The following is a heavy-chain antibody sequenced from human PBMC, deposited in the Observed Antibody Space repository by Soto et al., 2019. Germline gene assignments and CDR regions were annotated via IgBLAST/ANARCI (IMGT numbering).Heavy chain of an antibody. D-gene: IGHD1-1*01. CDR3: GRSLTGYVMDV. CDR1: RYIFTNYG. J-gene: IGHJ6*01. V-gene: IGHV1-18*01. Sequence: QVQLVQSGVEVREPGASVKVSCKAVRYIFTNYGVSCVRQAPGQGLEWMGWITTYNGNTEYAQKFQGRVTMTTDASTMTAYMVLGRLRSDDTAIYYCGRSLTGYVMDVWGQGTTVTVSS. CDR2: ITTYNGNT.